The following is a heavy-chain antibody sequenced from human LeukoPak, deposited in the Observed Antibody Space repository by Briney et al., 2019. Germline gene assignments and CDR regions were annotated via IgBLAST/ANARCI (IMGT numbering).Heavy chain of an antibody. CDR2: IYYSGST. J-gene: IGHJ4*02. CDR1: GDSISSSSSY. V-gene: IGHV4-39*07. D-gene: IGHD5-18*01. Sequence: MPSETLSLTCPVSGDSISSSSSYWGWIRQPPGKGLEWIGSIYYSGSTYYNPSLKSRVTISVDTSKNQFSLKLSSVTAADTAVYYCAREGGGIQPYFDYWGQGTLVTVSS. CDR3: AREGGGIQPYFDY.